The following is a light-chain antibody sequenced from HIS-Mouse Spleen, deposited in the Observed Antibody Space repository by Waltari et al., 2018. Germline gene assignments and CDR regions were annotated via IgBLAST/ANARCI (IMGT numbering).Light chain of an antibody. CDR2: RNN. J-gene: IGLJ2*01. CDR3: AAWDDSLSGPV. V-gene: IGLV1-47*01. Sequence: TPGQRVTISCSGSSSNIGSNYVYWYQQLPGTAPKLLIYRNNQRPSGVPDRFSGSKSGTSASLAVSGLRSEDEAEYYCAAWDDSLSGPVFGGGTKLTVL. CDR1: SSNIGSNY.